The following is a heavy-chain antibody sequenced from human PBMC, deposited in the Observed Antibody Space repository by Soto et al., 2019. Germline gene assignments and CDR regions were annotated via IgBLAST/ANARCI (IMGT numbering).Heavy chain of an antibody. CDR1: GGSVSSDY. CDR3: ARGECFPRGYGMDV. V-gene: IGHV4-59*02. D-gene: IGHD3-10*01. Sequence: QVQLQESGPRLMKPSETLSLTCTVSGGSVSSDYWSWIRQPPGKRLEYIAFIYPGGSPNYNPSLESRVTISAETSNNQLSLTLTSVTAADTAVYYCARGECFPRGYGMDVWGRGTTVPVS. J-gene: IGHJ6*02. CDR2: IYPGGSP.